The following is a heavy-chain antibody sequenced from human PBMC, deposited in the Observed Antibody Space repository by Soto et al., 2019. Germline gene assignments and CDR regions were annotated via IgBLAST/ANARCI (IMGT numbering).Heavy chain of an antibody. CDR2: MSYDGTNK. J-gene: IGHJ6*02. CDR3: AKDLLRPGRAYGMDV. V-gene: IGHV3-30*18. CDR1: GFTFSSYG. Sequence: QVQLVESGGGVVQPGRSLRLSCAASGFTFSSYGMHWVRQAPGKGLEWVAVMSYDGTNKYYADSVKGRFTISRDNSKNTLYLQMNSLRAEDTAVYYCAKDLLRPGRAYGMDVWGQGTTVTVSS.